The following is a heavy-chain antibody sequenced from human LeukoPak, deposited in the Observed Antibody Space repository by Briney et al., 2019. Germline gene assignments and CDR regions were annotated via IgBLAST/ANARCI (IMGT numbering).Heavy chain of an antibody. CDR2: IMGSGGGT. CDR3: AKGRIAPDD. J-gene: IGHJ4*02. CDR1: GFTFSDYG. Sequence: GGSLRLACAASGFTFSDYGMSWFRQAPGKGLEWVSGIMGSGGGTYYADSVKGRFSISRDNSRNTLYLQMNSLRAEDTAVYYCAKGRIAPDDWGQGTLVTVSS. D-gene: IGHD2-15*01. V-gene: IGHV3-23*01.